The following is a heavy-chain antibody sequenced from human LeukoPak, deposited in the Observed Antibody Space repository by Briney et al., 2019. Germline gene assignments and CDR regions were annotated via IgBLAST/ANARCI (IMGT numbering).Heavy chain of an antibody. Sequence: PGGSLRLSCAASGFTFSSYSMNRVRQAPGKGLQRAAVISYDGSNKYYADSVKGRFTISRDNYKNTLYLQMNRLRAEDTAVYYCAKDLYYDSYFDYWGQGTLVTVSS. V-gene: IGHV3-30*18. J-gene: IGHJ4*02. CDR3: AKDLYYDSYFDY. CDR2: ISYDGSNK. D-gene: IGHD3-22*01. CDR1: GFTFSSYS.